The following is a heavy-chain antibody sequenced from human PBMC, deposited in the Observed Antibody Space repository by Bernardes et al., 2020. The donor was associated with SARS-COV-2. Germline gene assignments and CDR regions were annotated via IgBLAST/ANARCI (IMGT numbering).Heavy chain of an antibody. Sequence: SETLSLTCTVSGGSISVYYWSWIRQPPGKGLEWNGYIHHTGTTSYNPSLESRVAISVDTSKNQLSLRLNSVTAADPAVYYCAREWSSFDHWGQGTLVTVSS. CDR1: GGSISVYY. V-gene: IGHV4-59*01. CDR3: AREWSSFDH. D-gene: IGHD1-26*01. J-gene: IGHJ4*02. CDR2: IHHTGTT.